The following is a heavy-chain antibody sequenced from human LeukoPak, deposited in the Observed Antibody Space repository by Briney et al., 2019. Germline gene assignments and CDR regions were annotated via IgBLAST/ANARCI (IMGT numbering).Heavy chain of an antibody. CDR2: IYSGGST. CDR3: ARDYDFWSGYYTPYYYYGMDV. V-gene: IGHV3-66*01. CDR1: GFTFSSYA. D-gene: IGHD3-3*01. Sequence: RGSLRLSCAASGFTFSSYAMSWVRQAPGKGLEWVSVIYSGGSTYYADSVKGRFTISRDNSKNTLYLQMNSLRAEDTAVYYCARDYDFWSGYYTPYYYYGMDVWGQGTTVTVSS. J-gene: IGHJ6*02.